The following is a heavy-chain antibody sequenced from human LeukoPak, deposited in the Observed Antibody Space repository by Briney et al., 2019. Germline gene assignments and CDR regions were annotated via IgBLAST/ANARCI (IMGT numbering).Heavy chain of an antibody. D-gene: IGHD3-10*01. J-gene: IGHJ5*02. CDR1: GGSISSSTYY. V-gene: IGHV4-39*01. CDR2: IYYRGST. Sequence: SETLSLTCTVSGGSISSSTYYWGWIRQPPGRGLEWIGTIYYRGSTYYNPSLKSRVTISVDTSNNQFSLRLSSVTAADTAVYYCAILGTGSSWGQGTLVTVSS. CDR3: AILGTGSS.